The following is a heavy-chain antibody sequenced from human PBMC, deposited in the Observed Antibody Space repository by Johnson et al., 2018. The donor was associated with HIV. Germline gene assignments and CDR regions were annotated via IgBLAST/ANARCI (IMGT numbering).Heavy chain of an antibody. CDR2: INADGSAK. CDR3: AKMEFDYSNYAAPLSLHDAFDI. V-gene: IGHV3-7*01. Sequence: QLVESGGGVVQPGGSRRLSCAASGFTFSSYGMHWVRQAPGKGLEWVAFINADGSAKTYMDSARGRFTISRDNAENSLFLQIHSLRAEDTAVYYCAKMEFDYSNYAAPLSLHDAFDIWGQGTMVTVSS. J-gene: IGHJ3*02. D-gene: IGHD4-11*01. CDR1: GFTFSSYG.